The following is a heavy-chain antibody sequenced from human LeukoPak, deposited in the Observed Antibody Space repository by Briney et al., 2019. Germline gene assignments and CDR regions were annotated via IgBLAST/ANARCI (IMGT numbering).Heavy chain of an antibody. Sequence: GGSLRLSCAASGFTVSSNYMSWVRQAPGKGLEWVSVIYSGGSTYYADSVRGRFTISRDNSKNTLYLQMNSLRAEDTAVYYCASSAYYDSSGYLDVWGQGTTVTVSS. D-gene: IGHD3-22*01. CDR1: GFTVSSNY. CDR2: IYSGGST. J-gene: IGHJ6*02. V-gene: IGHV3-66*02. CDR3: ASSAYYDSSGYLDV.